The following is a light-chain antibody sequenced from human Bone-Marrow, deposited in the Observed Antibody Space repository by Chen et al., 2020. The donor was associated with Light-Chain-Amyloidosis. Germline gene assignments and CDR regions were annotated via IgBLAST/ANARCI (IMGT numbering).Light chain of an antibody. CDR1: ESLLYRDGDTY. CDR3: MQGTHWPMT. CDR2: GVS. Sequence: DVVLTQSPLSLPVIPGQPASISCRSSESLLYRDGDTYLSWFHQRPGQSPRRLIYGVSKRDSGVPDRFCGSGSGALFTLKISRVQADDVGVYYCMQGTHWPMTFGPGTRLEIK. J-gene: IGKJ5*01. V-gene: IGKV2-30*01.